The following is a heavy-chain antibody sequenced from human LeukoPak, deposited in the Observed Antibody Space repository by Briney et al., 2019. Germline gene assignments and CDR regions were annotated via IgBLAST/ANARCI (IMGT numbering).Heavy chain of an antibody. V-gene: IGHV3-7*01. CDR3: ARVAGVDTAMGPIDY. D-gene: IGHD5-18*01. J-gene: IGHJ4*02. CDR2: IKQDGSEK. Sequence: GGSLRLSCAASGFTFRSYWMSWVRQAPGKGLEWVANIKQDGSEKYYVDSVKGRFTISRDNAKNSLYLQMNSLRAEDTAVYYCARVAGVDTAMGPIDYWGQGTLVTVSS. CDR1: GFTFRSYW.